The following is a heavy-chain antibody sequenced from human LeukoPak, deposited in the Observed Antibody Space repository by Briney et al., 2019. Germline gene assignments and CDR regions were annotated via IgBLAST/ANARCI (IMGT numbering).Heavy chain of an antibody. V-gene: IGHV3-23*01. CDR3: AKEVATYDFWSGPNAFDI. D-gene: IGHD3-3*01. Sequence: GGSLRLSCAASGFTFTTYAMSWVRQASGKGLAWVSALSGSGGNTYYADSVRGRFTISRDNSKNTLYLQMNSLRDEDTAIYYCAKEVATYDFWSGPNAFDIWGQGTMVTVSS. J-gene: IGHJ3*02. CDR2: LSGSGGNT. CDR1: GFTFTTYA.